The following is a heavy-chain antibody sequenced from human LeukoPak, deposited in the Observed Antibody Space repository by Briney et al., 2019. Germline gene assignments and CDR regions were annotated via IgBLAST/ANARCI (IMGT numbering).Heavy chain of an antibody. CDR3: ARDRVRGVIQTYYYGMDV. CDR1: GGSFSGYY. D-gene: IGHD3-10*01. V-gene: IGHV4-34*01. J-gene: IGHJ6*02. CDR2: INHSGST. Sequence: SETLSLTCAVYGGSFSGYYWSWIRQPPGKGLEWIGEINHSGSTNYNPALKSRVTISVDTSKNQFSLNLSSVTAADTALYYCARDRVRGVIQTYYYGMDVWGQGTTVTVS.